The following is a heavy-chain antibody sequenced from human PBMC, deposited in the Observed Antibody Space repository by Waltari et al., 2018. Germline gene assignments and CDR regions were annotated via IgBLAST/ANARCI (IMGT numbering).Heavy chain of an antibody. CDR2: ISRMGSAI. V-gene: IGHV3-48*03. J-gene: IGHJ4*02. D-gene: IGHD2-21*02. Sequence: EVQLVESGGGLVQPGGSLRLSCVASGFTFNSSEMNWVRQTPGKGLEWVSYISRMGSAIYYPDSVKGRFTISRDNAKNSLYLQMHSLRAEDTAIYYCVSVYCGADCSPDYWGQGTLVTVSS. CDR3: VSVYCGADCSPDY. CDR1: GFTFNSSE.